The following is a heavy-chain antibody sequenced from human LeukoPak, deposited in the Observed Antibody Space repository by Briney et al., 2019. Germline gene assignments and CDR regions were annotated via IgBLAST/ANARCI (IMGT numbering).Heavy chain of an antibody. CDR3: ARQSGPVYFDY. D-gene: IGHD1-26*01. Sequence: PSETLSLTCTVSGGSISSSSYYWGWIRQPPGKGLEWIGSIYYSGSTYYNPSLKSRVTISVDTSKNQFSLKLSSVTAADTAVYYCARQSGPVYFDYWGQGTLVTVSS. J-gene: IGHJ4*02. CDR1: GGSISSSSYY. CDR2: IYYSGST. V-gene: IGHV4-39*01.